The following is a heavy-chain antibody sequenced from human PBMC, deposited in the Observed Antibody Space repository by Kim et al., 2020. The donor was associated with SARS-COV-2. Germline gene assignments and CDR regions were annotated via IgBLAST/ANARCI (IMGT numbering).Heavy chain of an antibody. J-gene: IGHJ5*02. V-gene: IGHV4-34*01. CDR3: ARGIPYYYGSGSYYNPLVYWFDP. CDR1: GGSFSGYY. Sequence: SETLSLTCAVYGGSFSGYYWSWIRQPPGKGLEWIGEINHSGSTNYNPSLKSRVTISVDTSKNQFSLKLSSVTAADTAVYYCARGIPYYYGSGSYYNPLVYWFDPWGQGTLVTVSS. D-gene: IGHD3-10*01. CDR2: INHSGST.